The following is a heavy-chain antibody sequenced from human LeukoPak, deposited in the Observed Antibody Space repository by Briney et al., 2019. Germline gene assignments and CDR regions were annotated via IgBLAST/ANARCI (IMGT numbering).Heavy chain of an antibody. D-gene: IGHD3-9*01. J-gene: IGHJ4*02. Sequence: GGSLRLSCAASGFTFSDYYMSWIRQAPGKGLEWVSDISSSGSTIYYADTVKGRVTISRDNAKNSLYLQMNSLRAEDTAVYYCARLRYYDILTGPETIFLHQYYFDYWGQGTLVTVSS. CDR1: GFTFSDYY. CDR2: ISSSGSTI. V-gene: IGHV3-11*01. CDR3: ARLRYYDILTGPETIFLHQYYFDY.